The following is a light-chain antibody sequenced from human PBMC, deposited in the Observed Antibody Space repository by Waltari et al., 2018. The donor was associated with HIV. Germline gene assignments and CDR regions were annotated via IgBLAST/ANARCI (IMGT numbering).Light chain of an antibody. CDR2: KDT. Sequence: DLTQPPSVSVPPGQTATITCTGDALTKRYGYWYQKKSGQAPVLLINKDTERLSGIPERLSGSRSGTSLTLTINEVRAEDEAEYYCQSSDSSGVDFVVFGGGTKLTV. CDR1: ALTKRY. CDR3: QSSDSSGVDFVV. V-gene: IGLV3-25*03. J-gene: IGLJ2*01.